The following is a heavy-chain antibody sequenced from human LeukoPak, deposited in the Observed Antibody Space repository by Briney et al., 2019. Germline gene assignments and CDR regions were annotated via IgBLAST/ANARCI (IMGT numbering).Heavy chain of an antibody. CDR2: ISYDGSNK. Sequence: GGSLRLSCAASGFTFSSYGMHWVRQAPGKGLEWVAVISYDGSNKYYADSVKGRFTISRDNSKNTLYLQMNSLRVEDTAVYYCAKDFSGVTRAFDYWGQGTLVTVSS. V-gene: IGHV3-30*18. CDR3: AKDFSGVTRAFDY. CDR1: GFTFSSYG. J-gene: IGHJ4*01. D-gene: IGHD4-17*01.